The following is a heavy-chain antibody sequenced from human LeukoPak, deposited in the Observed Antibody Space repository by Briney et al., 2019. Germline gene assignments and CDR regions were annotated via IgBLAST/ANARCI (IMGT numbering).Heavy chain of an antibody. Sequence: GGSLRLSCAASGFTFSSYVMSWDRQAPGKGLEWVSAISGSGGSTYYADSVKGRFTISRDNSKNTLYLQMNSLRAEDTAVYYCAKGPQLLSPSDYWGQGTLFTVSS. J-gene: IGHJ4*02. CDR2: ISGSGGST. CDR3: AKGPQLLSPSDY. D-gene: IGHD2-2*01. V-gene: IGHV3-23*01. CDR1: GFTFSSYV.